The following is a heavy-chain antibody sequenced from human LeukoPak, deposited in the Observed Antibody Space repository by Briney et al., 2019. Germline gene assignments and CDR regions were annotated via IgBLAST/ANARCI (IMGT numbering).Heavy chain of an antibody. V-gene: IGHV3-7*03. D-gene: IGHD3-9*01. CDR2: MNIDGSEK. Sequence: PGGSLRLSCAASGFTFSSYWMGWVRQAPGKRLEWVANMNIDGSEKYYVDSVKGRFTISRDNAKNSLYLQMNNLRVEDTAMYYCAGGTGFIIKDWGQGTLVTVSS. CDR1: GFTFSSYW. CDR3: AGGTGFIIKD. J-gene: IGHJ4*02.